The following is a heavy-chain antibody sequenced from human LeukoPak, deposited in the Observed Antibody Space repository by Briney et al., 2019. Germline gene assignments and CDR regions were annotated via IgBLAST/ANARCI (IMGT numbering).Heavy chain of an antibody. CDR1: GFTFCSNS. D-gene: IGHD1-26*01. CDR2: ISSSSSYI. V-gene: IGHV3-21*01. CDR3: ARGRVLWEYDAFDI. Sequence: GGSLRLSCAASGFTFCSNSMNGVPQAQGQGRGGGSSISSSSSYIYYAHSAKGRVTISRDNTTNTLYLQINSLRAEDTAVYYCARGRVLWEYDAFDIWGQGTMVTVSS. J-gene: IGHJ3*02.